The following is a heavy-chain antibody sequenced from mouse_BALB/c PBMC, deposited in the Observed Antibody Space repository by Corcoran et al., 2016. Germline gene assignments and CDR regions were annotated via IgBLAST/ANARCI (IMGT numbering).Heavy chain of an antibody. J-gene: IGHJ4*01. CDR1: GYTFTEYT. CDR2: INPNNGGT. D-gene: IGHD2-3*01. Sequence: EVQLQQSGPELVKPGASVKISCKTSGYTFTEYTMHWVKQSHGKSLEWSGGINPNNGGTSYNKKFKGKATLTVDKSSSTGYMERRSLTSEDSADYYWARYDGYYAMDYWGQGTSVTVSS. V-gene: IGHV1-18*01. CDR3: ARYDGYYAMDY.